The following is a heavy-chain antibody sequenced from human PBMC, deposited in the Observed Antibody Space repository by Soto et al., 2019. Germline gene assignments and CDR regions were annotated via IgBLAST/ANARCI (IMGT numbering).Heavy chain of an antibody. Sequence: GGSLRLSCAATGFTFSGYGMIWVRQAPGKGLEWVSAITGNGADTYYAASVRGRFTVSRDNPKNTLYLQMNSLRVDDTAVYYCSKLGTPAHTEYWGQGTLVTVSS. CDR3: SKLGTPAHTEY. V-gene: IGHV3-23*01. J-gene: IGHJ4*02. CDR2: ITGNGADT. D-gene: IGHD1-1*01. CDR1: GFTFSGYG.